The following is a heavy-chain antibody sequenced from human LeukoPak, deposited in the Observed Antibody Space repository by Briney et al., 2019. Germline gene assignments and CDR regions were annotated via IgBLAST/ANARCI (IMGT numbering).Heavy chain of an antibody. V-gene: IGHV3-30*04. J-gene: IGHJ6*03. CDR2: ISYDGSNK. CDR3: ARVVDMVAPPSYYYYYMDV. D-gene: IGHD5-12*01. CDR1: GFTFSSYA. Sequence: SGGSLRLSCAASGFTFSSYAMHWVRQAPGKGLEWVAVISYDGSNKYYADSVKGRFTSSRDNSQNTLYLQMNSLRAEDTAVYYXARVVDMVAPPSYYYYYMDVWGKGTTVTVSS.